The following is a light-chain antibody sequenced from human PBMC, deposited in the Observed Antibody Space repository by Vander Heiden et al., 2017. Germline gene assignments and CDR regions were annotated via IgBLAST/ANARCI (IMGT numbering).Light chain of an antibody. CDR2: DAS. J-gene: IGKJ4*01. CDR3: QQRSNWPPLT. Sequence: EIVLTQSTATPSLSPGERATLSCRASQSVGDYLAWYQQKPGQAPRLLIYDASNRATGIPARFSGSGSGTAFTLTISSLEPEDFAVYYCQQRSNWPPLTFGGGTRVEIK. CDR1: QSVGDY. V-gene: IGKV3-11*01.